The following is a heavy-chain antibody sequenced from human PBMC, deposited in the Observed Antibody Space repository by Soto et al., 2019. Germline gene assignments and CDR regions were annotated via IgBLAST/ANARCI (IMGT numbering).Heavy chain of an antibody. Sequence: PAETMSITFTVSSDSISGPYWTWIRQPAGKGLEWIGRIYSSGETNYNPSLTGRVIMSLDTSKNQFSLKLTSVTAADTAVYYCARASQCKSYFDCFAWLDYWGQGTLVTVS. CDR3: ARASQCKSYFDCFAWLDY. V-gene: IGHV4-4*07. D-gene: IGHD3-9*01. CDR2: IYSSGET. J-gene: IGHJ4*02. CDR1: SDSISGPY.